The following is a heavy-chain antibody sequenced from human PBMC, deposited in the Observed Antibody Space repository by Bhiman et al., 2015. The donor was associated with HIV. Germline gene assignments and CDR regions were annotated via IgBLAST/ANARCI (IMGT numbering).Heavy chain of an antibody. Sequence: QVQLVESGGGVVQPGRSLRLSCAASRFTFSTYAMHWVRQAPGKGLEWVALISYDGTYKYYADSVKGRFTISRDNSKNTLYLHMNSLRAEDTAVYYCAKDLHDSSGLHFFDYWGQGTLVTVSS. CDR1: RFTFSTYA. V-gene: IGHV3-30*04. CDR3: AKDLHDSSGLHFFDY. D-gene: IGHD3-22*01. CDR2: ISYDGTYK. J-gene: IGHJ4*02.